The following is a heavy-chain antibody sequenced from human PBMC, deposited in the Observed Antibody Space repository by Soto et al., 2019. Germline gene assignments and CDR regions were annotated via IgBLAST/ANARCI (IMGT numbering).Heavy chain of an antibody. D-gene: IGHD3-3*01. Sequence: LSLSCGVYDGSFSGFCWRWISKPPGKGLEWIGEINHSGSTNYNPSLKSRVTISVDTSKNQFSLKLSSVTAADTAVYYCARDKRDEYDFWSGYYRYYYYYMDVWGKGTTVT. CDR3: ARDKRDEYDFWSGYYRYYYYYMDV. J-gene: IGHJ6*03. V-gene: IGHV4-34*01. CDR2: INHSGST. CDR1: DGSFSGFC.